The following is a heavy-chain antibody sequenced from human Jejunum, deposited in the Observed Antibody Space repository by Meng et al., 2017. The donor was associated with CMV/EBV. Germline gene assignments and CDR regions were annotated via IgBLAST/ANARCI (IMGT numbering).Heavy chain of an antibody. D-gene: IGHD1-26*01. CDR2: IYRGDDK. CDR3: AHFVGGYYPSRPDY. J-gene: IGHJ4*02. CDR1: GFAHSTSGEG. Sequence: QLTFTESGPTLENTTQTVTWTCSFSGFAHSTSGEGVGWMRQPPGEALEWLALIYRGDDKGYSPSLNSRLTIAKDTSKNEVVLTLTNMGPIDTGTYYCAHFVGGYYPSRPDYWGQGTLVTVSS. V-gene: IGHV2-5*02.